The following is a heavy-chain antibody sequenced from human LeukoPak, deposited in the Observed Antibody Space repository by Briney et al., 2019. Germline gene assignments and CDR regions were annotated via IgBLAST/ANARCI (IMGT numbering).Heavy chain of an antibody. V-gene: IGHV1-2*02. CDR1: GYTFTGYY. D-gene: IGHD6-6*01. CDR3: ATEYSSSSDDAFDI. J-gene: IGHJ3*02. Sequence: ASEKVSCKASGYTFTGYYMHWVRQAPGQGLEWMGWINPNSGGTNYAQKFQGRVTMTRDTSISTAYMELSRLRSDDTAVYYCATEYSSSSDDAFDIWGQGTMVTVSS. CDR2: INPNSGGT.